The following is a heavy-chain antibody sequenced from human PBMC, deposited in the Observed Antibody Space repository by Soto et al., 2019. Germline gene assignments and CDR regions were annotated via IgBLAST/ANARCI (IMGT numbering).Heavy chain of an antibody. J-gene: IGHJ4*02. V-gene: IGHV3-21*01. CDR1: GFTFSSYS. CDR3: ARDVSRVYYFDY. CDR2: ISSSSSYI. Sequence: GGSLRLSCAASGFTFSSYSMNWVRQAPGKGLEWVSSISSSSSYIYYADSVKGRFTISRDNAKNSLYLQMNSLRAEDTAVYYSARDVSRVYYFDYWGQGTLVTVS.